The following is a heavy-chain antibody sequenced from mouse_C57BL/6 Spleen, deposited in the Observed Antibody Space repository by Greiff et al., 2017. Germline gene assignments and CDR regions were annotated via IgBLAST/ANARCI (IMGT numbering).Heavy chain of an antibody. J-gene: IGHJ3*01. Sequence: QVQLQQPGAELVMPGASVKLSCKASGYTFTSYWMHWVKQRPGQGLEWFGEIDPSDSYTNYNQKFKGKSTLTVDRSSSTAYMQLSSLTSEDSAVYYCARGGWAYWGQGTLVTVSA. CDR3: ARGGWAY. CDR1: GYTFTSYW. CDR2: IDPSDSYT. V-gene: IGHV1-69*01.